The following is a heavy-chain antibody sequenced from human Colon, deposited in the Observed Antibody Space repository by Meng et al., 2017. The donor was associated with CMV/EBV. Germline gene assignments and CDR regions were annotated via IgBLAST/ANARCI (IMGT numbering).Heavy chain of an antibody. D-gene: IGHD1-14*01. J-gene: IGHJ4*01. V-gene: IGHV3-7*01. CDR2: IKEDGSEK. CDR3: ARPITPGGYFDY. Sequence: GGSLRLSCAASGFSFSNHWMTWVRQAPGKGLEWVANIKEDGSEKYYVDSVKGRFTISRDDAENSLYLQMNSLRAEDTALYYCARPITPGGYFDYWGQGTLVTVSS. CDR1: GFSFSNHW.